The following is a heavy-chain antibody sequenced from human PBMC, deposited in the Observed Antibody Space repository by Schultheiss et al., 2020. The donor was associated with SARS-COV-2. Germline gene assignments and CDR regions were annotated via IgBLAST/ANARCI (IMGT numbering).Heavy chain of an antibody. Sequence: SETLSLTCAVSGGSISSSNWWSWVRQPPGKGLEWIGEIYHSGSTNYNPSLKSRVTISVDTSKNQFSLKLSSVTAADTAVYYCARGQTGHMPFDYWGQGTLVTVSS. CDR1: GGSISSSNW. V-gene: IGHV4-4*02. CDR2: IYHSGST. J-gene: IGHJ4*02. D-gene: IGHD7-27*01. CDR3: ARGQTGHMPFDY.